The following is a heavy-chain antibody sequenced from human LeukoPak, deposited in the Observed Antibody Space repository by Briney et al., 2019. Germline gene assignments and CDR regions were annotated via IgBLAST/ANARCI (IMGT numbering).Heavy chain of an antibody. Sequence: QPGGSLRLSCAASGFTVSSNYMSWVRQAPGKGLEWVSVIYRGASTYYADSVKGRFTISRDTSKNTLYLQMNSLRAEDTAVYYCASPPHCGGDCYGELGYWGQGTLVTVSS. J-gene: IGHJ4*02. D-gene: IGHD2-21*02. CDR1: GFTVSSNY. CDR3: ASPPHCGGDCYGELGY. CDR2: IYRGAST. V-gene: IGHV3-53*01.